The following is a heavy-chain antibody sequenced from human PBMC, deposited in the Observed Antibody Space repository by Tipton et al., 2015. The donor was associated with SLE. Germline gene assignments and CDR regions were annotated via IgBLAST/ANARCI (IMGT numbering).Heavy chain of an antibody. D-gene: IGHD6-6*01. CDR1: GVSFTSSSYY. CDR2: IYFSGRT. V-gene: IGHV4-39*07. J-gene: IGHJ2*01. Sequence: LSLTCTVSGVSFTSSSYYWGWIRQPPGKGLEWSGNIYFSGRTNYNPSLKSRVSMSVDTSKNQISLRLNSVTAADTAVYYCARVARGPRNFDLWGRGTLVTVSS. CDR3: ARVARGPRNFDL.